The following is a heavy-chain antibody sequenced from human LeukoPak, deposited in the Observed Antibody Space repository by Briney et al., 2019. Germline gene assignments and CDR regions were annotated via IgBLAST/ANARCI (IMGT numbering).Heavy chain of an antibody. V-gene: IGHV3-23*01. CDR1: GFTFSSHA. J-gene: IGHJ2*01. Sequence: GGSLRLSCAASGFTFSSHAMSWVRQAPGKGLEWVSGISSSGGTTYYADSVKGRFTISRDNSKNTVDLQMNSLRAEDTAVYSCAKDFGIAAAPSIKHWYFDFWGRGTLVTVSS. CDR3: AKDFGIAAAPSIKHWYFDF. D-gene: IGHD6-13*01. CDR2: ISSSGGTT.